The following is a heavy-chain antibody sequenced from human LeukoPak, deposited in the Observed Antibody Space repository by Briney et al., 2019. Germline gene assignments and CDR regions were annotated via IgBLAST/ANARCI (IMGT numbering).Heavy chain of an antibody. D-gene: IGHD2-15*01. CDR3: ATGDGYCDGGTCYSYFDY. Sequence: KPSETLSLTCAVYGGSFSGYYWSWVRQPPGKGLEWIGEINHSGSTNYNPSLKSRVTISVDTSKNQFSLKLSSVTAADTAEYYCATGDGYCDGGTCYSYFDYWGQGTLVTVSS. CDR1: GGSFSGYY. J-gene: IGHJ4*02. CDR2: INHSGST. V-gene: IGHV4-34*01.